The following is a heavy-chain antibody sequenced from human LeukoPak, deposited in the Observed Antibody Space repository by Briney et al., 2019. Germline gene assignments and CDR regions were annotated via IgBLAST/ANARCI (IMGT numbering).Heavy chain of an antibody. J-gene: IGHJ6*02. CDR3: AKGPYDSSGYYYTLGYYYYGMDV. CDR1: GFTFSSYS. D-gene: IGHD3-22*01. V-gene: IGHV3-21*04. CDR2: ISSSSSYI. Sequence: GGSLRLSCAASGFTFSSYSMNWVRQAPGKGLEWVSSISSSSSYIYYADSVKGRFTISRDNSKNTLYLQMNSLRAEDTAVYYCAKGPYDSSGYYYTLGYYYYGMDVWGQGTTVTVSS.